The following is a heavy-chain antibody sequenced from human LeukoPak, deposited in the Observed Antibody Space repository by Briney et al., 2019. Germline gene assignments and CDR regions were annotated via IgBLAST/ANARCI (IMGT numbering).Heavy chain of an antibody. Sequence: SETLSLTCTVSGGSISSSSYYWGWIRQPPGKGLEWIGSIYYSGSTYYNPSLKSRVTISVDTSKNQFSLKLSSVTAADTAVYYCARDLEKTTVTTSGAFDIWGQGTMVTVSS. V-gene: IGHV4-39*07. J-gene: IGHJ3*02. CDR2: IYYSGST. CDR3: ARDLEKTTVTTSGAFDI. CDR1: GGSISSSSYY. D-gene: IGHD4-17*01.